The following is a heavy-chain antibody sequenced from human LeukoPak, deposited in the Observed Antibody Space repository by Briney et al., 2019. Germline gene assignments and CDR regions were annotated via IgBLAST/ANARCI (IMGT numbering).Heavy chain of an antibody. J-gene: IGHJ3*02. D-gene: IGHD5-18*01. CDR3: ARRGYSYGNRGNNAFDI. Sequence: PGGSLRLSCAASGFTFSSYDLIWVRQAPGKGLEWVSHITSGGSGGITIYYADSVKGRFTISRDNSKNTLYLQMNSLRAEDTAVYYCARRGYSYGNRGNNAFDIWGQGTMVTVSS. V-gene: IGHV3-48*03. CDR1: GFTFSSYD. CDR2: ITSGGSGGITI.